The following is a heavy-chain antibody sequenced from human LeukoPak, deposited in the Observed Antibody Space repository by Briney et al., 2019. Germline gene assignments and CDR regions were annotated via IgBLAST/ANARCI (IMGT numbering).Heavy chain of an antibody. Sequence: SETLSLTCTVSGGSISSSSYYWGWIRQPPGKGLEWIGSIYYSGSTYYNPSLKSRVTISVDTSKNQFSLKLSSVTAADTAVYYCARAPGWLRALGFDYWGQGTLVTVSS. CDR1: GGSISSSSYY. J-gene: IGHJ4*02. V-gene: IGHV4-39*01. CDR3: ARAPGWLRALGFDY. D-gene: IGHD5-12*01. CDR2: IYYSGST.